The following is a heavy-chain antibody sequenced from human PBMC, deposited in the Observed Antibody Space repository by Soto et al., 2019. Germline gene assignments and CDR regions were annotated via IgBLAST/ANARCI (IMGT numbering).Heavy chain of an antibody. Sequence: QVQLQESGPGLVKPSQTLSLTCTVSGGSISSGGYYWNWIRQHPGKGLEWIGYIDFRGNTYYNPSLKSRVSISVATSKNQFSLKLNSVTAADTAVYYCARSVFPWGQGTLVTVSS. CDR2: IDFRGNT. J-gene: IGHJ5*02. CDR3: ARSVFP. CDR1: GGSISSGGYY. V-gene: IGHV4-31*03.